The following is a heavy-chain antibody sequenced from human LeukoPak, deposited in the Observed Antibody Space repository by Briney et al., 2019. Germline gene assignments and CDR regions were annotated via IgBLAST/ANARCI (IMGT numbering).Heavy chain of an antibody. V-gene: IGHV3-9*03. CDR3: AKGGYSGYDSGGSYFDY. CDR1: GFTFDDYA. CDR2: ISWNSGSI. Sequence: GGSLRLSCAASGFTFDDYAMHWVRQAPGKGLEWVSGISWNSGSIGYADSVKGRFTISRDNAKNSLYLQMNSLRAEDMALYYCAKGGYSGYDSGGSYFDYWGQGTLVTVSS. J-gene: IGHJ4*02. D-gene: IGHD5-12*01.